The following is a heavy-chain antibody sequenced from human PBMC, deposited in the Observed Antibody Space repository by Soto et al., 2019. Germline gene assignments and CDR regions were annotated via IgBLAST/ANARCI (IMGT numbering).Heavy chain of an antibody. CDR2: IGGSGGST. J-gene: IGHJ3*02. D-gene: IGHD6-13*01. CDR1: RFTVRSYA. Sequence: VXLFCAVARFTVRSYAISWVRQAPGKGLEWVSAIGGSGGSTYYADAVKGRFTISRDNSKNTLYLQMNSLRAEDTAVYYCAKDRVAAAGTDAFDIWGQGTMVSVSS. CDR3: AKDRVAAAGTDAFDI. V-gene: IGHV3-23*01.